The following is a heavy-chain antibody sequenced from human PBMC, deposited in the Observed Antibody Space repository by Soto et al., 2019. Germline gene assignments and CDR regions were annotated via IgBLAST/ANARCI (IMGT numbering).Heavy chain of an antibody. V-gene: IGHV3-7*03. D-gene: IGHD3-16*01. CDR3: FGGNGGPQ. CDR1: DFTFRNYW. J-gene: IGHJ4*02. Sequence: EVQLVESGGELVQPGGSLRLSCATSDFTFRNYWLNWVRQAPGKGLEWVANISPDGGTTNYVDSVKGRFTVSIDNVRNSVSLQMNSLRVEDTAVYFCFGGNGGPQWGQGTLVTVSS. CDR2: ISPDGGTT.